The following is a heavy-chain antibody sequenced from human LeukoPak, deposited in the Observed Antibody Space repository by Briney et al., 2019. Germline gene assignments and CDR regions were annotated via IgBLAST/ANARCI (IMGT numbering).Heavy chain of an antibody. V-gene: IGHV2-5*01. CDR1: GFSFSTGGVG. Sequence: SGPTLVNATQTLRLTCTFSGFSFSTGGVGVGWIRQPPGKALEWLGVIYENDEKLYSSSLQNRFSITKDTSKNQVVLTMANMDPVDTATYYCAHRHRGVASDIWGQGTMVTVPS. D-gene: IGHD2-15*01. CDR3: AHRHRGVASDI. CDR2: IYENDEK. J-gene: IGHJ3*02.